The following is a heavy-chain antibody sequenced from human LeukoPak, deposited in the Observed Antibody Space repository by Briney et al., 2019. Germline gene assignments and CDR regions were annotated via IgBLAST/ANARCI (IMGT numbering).Heavy chain of an antibody. Sequence: ASVKVSCKASGYTFTGYYMHWVRQAPGQGLEWMGWINPNSGGTNYAQKFQGRVTMTRDTSISTAYMELSRLRSDDTAVYYCARATRQSLFPIYYGSGSHFDYCGQGTLVTVSS. CDR2: INPNSGGT. CDR3: ARATRQSLFPIYYGSGSHFDY. CDR1: GYTFTGYY. D-gene: IGHD3-10*01. J-gene: IGHJ4*02. V-gene: IGHV1-2*02.